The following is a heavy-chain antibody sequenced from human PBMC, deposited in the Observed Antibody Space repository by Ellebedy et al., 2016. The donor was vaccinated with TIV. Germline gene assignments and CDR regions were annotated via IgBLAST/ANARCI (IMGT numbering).Heavy chain of an antibody. Sequence: ASVKVSCXASGYTFTSYGISWVRQAPGQGLEWMGWISAYNGNTNYAQKLQGRVTITRDTSASTAYMELSSLRSEDTAVYYCASSLWFGDFDYWGQGTLVTVSS. CDR2: ISAYNGNT. CDR3: ASSLWFGDFDY. J-gene: IGHJ4*02. CDR1: GYTFTSYG. D-gene: IGHD3-10*01. V-gene: IGHV1-18*01.